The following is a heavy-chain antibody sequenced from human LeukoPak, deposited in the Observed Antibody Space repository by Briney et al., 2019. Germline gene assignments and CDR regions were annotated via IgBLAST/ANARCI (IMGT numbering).Heavy chain of an antibody. J-gene: IGHJ4*02. Sequence: PSESLSLTCAVYGRSFSSYYWSWIRQPPGKWLGWIGEINHIGSNNYNPSLTSPVTISVDTSKNQFSLKLSSVTAADTAVYYCARGGVWWSSYFDYWGQGTLVTVSS. V-gene: IGHV4-34*01. CDR1: GRSFSSYY. D-gene: IGHD3-16*01. CDR3: ARGGVWWSSYFDY. CDR2: INHIGSN.